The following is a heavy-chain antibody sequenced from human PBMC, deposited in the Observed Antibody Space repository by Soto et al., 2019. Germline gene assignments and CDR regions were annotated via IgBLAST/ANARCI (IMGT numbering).Heavy chain of an antibody. Sequence: QVQLQESGPGLVKPSGTLSLTCAVSGVSISSHDWWTWVRQPPGKGLEWIGESHQSGNTNYNSSLESRVTISVDKSKNQFSLKLTSVTVADTAGYYCATRDSSRFYCGQGTLVTVSS. CDR3: ATRDSSRFY. CDR1: GVSISSHDW. J-gene: IGHJ4*02. V-gene: IGHV4-4*02. D-gene: IGHD6-13*01. CDR2: SHQSGNT.